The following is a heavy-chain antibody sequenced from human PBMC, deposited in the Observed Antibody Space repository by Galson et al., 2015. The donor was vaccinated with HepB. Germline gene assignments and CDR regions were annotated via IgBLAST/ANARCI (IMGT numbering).Heavy chain of an antibody. V-gene: IGHV3-30*03. J-gene: IGHJ4*02. CDR3: ATKGRHCSSNSCLLDY. CDR2: ISYDGSNK. CDR1: GFTFSSYG. Sequence: SLRLSCAASGFTFSSYGMHWARQAPGKGLEWVAVISYDGSNKNYADSVKGRFTISRDNSKNTLYLQMNSLRAEDTAVYYCATKGRHCSSNSCLLDYWGQGTLVTVSS. D-gene: IGHD2-2*01.